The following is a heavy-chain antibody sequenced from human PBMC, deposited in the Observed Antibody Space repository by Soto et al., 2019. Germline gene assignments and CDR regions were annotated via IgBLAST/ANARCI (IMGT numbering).Heavy chain of an antibody. CDR2: IYYSGST. D-gene: IGHD3-9*01. CDR1: GGSISSYY. CDR3: AAYRGDYDILTGPFDY. J-gene: IGHJ4*02. Sequence: NPSETLSLTCTVSGGSISSYYWSWIRQPPGKGLEWIGYIYYSGSTNYNPSLKSRVTISVDTSKNQFSLKLSSVTAADTAVYYCAAYRGDYDILTGPFDYWGQGTLVTVSS. V-gene: IGHV4-59*01.